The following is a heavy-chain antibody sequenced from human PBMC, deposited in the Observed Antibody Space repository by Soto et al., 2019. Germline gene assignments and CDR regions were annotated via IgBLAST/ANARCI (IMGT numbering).Heavy chain of an antibody. CDR3: ASYLASSGLRRYDY. CDR1: DFILSDAW. V-gene: IGHV3-15*07. J-gene: IGHJ4*02. CDR2: IKSKAHGGTT. Sequence: EVQLEESGGGLIKPGESLTLSCAASDFILSDAWMKWVRQAPGKGLEWVGRIKSKAHGGTTDYAAPLKGRFTILRDDSKITLYLQMHRLQTDDTAMYYCASYLASSGLRRYDYWGQGALVTFSS. D-gene: IGHD3-22*01.